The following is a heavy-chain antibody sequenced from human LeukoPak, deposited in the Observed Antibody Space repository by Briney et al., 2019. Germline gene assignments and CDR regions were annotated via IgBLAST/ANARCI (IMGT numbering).Heavy chain of an antibody. J-gene: IGHJ4*02. D-gene: IGHD6-6*01. CDR3: TRGYSSSSKADY. CDR1: GFTFTNAW. CDR2: IKSKTDGGTT. Sequence: GGSLRLSCAASGFTFTNAWMSWVRQAPGKGLEWVGRIKSKTDGGTTDYAAPVKGRFTISRDDSKNTLYLQMNSLKTEDTAVYYCTRGYSSSSKADYWGQGTLVTVSS. V-gene: IGHV3-15*01.